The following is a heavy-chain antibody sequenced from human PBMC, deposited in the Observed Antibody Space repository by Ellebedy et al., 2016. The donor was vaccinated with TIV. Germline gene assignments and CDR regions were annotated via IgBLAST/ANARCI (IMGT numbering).Heavy chain of an antibody. CDR2: IYYSGST. D-gene: IGHD3-22*01. CDR1: GGSFSGYY. V-gene: IGHV4-59*01. J-gene: IGHJ6*02. Sequence: MPSETLSLTCAVYGGSFSGYYWSWIRQPPGKGLEWIGYIYYSGSTNYNPSLKSRVTISVDTSKNQSSLKLSSVTAADTAVYYCARSPLYYYDSSVYGMDVWGQGTTVTVSS. CDR3: ARSPLYYYDSSVYGMDV.